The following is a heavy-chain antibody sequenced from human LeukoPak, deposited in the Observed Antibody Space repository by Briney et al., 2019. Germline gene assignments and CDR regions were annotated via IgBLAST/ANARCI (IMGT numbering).Heavy chain of an antibody. J-gene: IGHJ4*02. D-gene: IGHD3-10*01. Sequence: ASVKVSCKASGYTFTGYYMHWVRQAPGQGLEWMGWINPNSGGTNYAQKFQGRVTMTRDTSISTAYMELSRLRSDDTAVYYCARDYGSGSPIDYWGQGTLVTVSS. CDR2: INPNSGGT. CDR3: ARDYGSGSPIDY. CDR1: GYTFTGYY. V-gene: IGHV1-2*02.